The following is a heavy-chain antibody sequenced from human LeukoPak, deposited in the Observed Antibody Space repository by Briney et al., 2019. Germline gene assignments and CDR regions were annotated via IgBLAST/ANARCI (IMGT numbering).Heavy chain of an antibody. Sequence: GPSVKVSCKASGGTFSSYAISWVRQAPGQGLEWMGRIIPIFGTANYAQKFQGRATITTDESTSAAYMELSSLRSEDTAVYYCARERWLDNPTLFYWGQGTLVTVSS. D-gene: IGHD5-24*01. CDR1: GGTFSSYA. CDR3: ARERWLDNPTLFY. J-gene: IGHJ4*02. V-gene: IGHV1-69*05. CDR2: IIPIFGTA.